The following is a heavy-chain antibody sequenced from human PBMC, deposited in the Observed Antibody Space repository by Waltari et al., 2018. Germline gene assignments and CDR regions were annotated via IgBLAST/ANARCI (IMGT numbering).Heavy chain of an antibody. CDR1: GGSLSSYF. V-gene: IGHV4-59*07. CDR3: AGLDYAGYTSAFDV. D-gene: IGHD3-9*01. CDR2: VHHSGSI. J-gene: IGHJ3*01. Sequence: QVQLQESGPGLVKPSDTLSLTCTVSGGSLSSYFWSWIRQPPGKGLGCIGFVHHSGSINYNPSLRSRVTISVDSSKKQFSLKLHSATAADTAVYYCAGLDYAGYTSAFDVWGQGTMVTVSS.